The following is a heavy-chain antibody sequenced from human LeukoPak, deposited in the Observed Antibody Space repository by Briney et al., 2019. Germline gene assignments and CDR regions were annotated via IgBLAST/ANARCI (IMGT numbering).Heavy chain of an antibody. V-gene: IGHV3-48*03. J-gene: IGHJ4*02. Sequence: GGSLRLSCAASGFTFSSYEMNWVRQAPGKGLEWVSYISSSGSTIYYADSVKGRFTISRDNAKNTLYLQMNSLRAEDTAVYFCAKTGGIAASHWGQGTLITVSS. D-gene: IGHD6-13*01. CDR2: ISSSGSTI. CDR1: GFTFSSYE. CDR3: AKTGGIAASH.